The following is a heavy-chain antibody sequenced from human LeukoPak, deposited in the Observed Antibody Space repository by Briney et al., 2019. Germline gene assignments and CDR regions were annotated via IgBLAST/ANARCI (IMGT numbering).Heavy chain of an antibody. D-gene: IGHD5-24*01. V-gene: IGHV4-59*08. CDR2: IYYSGST. J-gene: IGHJ4*02. CDR3: ARFSRDGFDY. CDR1: GGSISSYY. Sequence: SETLSLTCTVSGGSISSYYWSWIRQPPGKGLEWIGYIYYSGSTNYNPSLKSRVTISVDTSKNQFSLKLSSVTAADTAVYYCARFSRDGFDYWGQGTLVTVSS.